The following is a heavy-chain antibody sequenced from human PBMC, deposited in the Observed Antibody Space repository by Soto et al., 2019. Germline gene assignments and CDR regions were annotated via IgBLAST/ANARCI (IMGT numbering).Heavy chain of an antibody. CDR2: INAGNGNT. J-gene: IGHJ4*02. CDR1: GYTFTSYV. Sequence: ASVKVSCKASGYTFTSYVMHWVRQAPGQRLEWMGWINAGNGNTKYSQKFQGRVTITRDTSASTAYMELSSLRSEDTAVYYCARSIVVVTAQDYWGQGTLVTVSS. CDR3: ARSIVVVTAQDY. V-gene: IGHV1-3*01. D-gene: IGHD2-21*02.